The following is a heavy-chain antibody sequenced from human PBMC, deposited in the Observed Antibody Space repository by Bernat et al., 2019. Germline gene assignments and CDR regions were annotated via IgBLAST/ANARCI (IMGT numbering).Heavy chain of an antibody. CDR2: IYWDDDK. D-gene: IGHD2-8*01. CDR1: GFSLSASGVG. Sequence: QITLKESGPTVVKPTQTLTLTCTFSGFSLSASGVGVGWMRQPPGKALEWLAFIYWDDDKRYSPSLRTRLTITKDTSKNQVVLTMTNMDPVDAATYFCVRRTLMVYVDYWGQGTLVTVSS. V-gene: IGHV2-5*02. J-gene: IGHJ4*02. CDR3: VRRTLMVYVDY.